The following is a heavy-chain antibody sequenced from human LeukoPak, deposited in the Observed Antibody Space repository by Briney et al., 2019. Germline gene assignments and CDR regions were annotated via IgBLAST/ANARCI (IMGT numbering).Heavy chain of an antibody. D-gene: IGHD1-26*01. V-gene: IGHV5-51*01. CDR1: GYSSNSYW. CDR3: ARRRDLYSGSYYPFDY. J-gene: IGHJ4*02. CDR2: IYPGDSDA. Sequence: GESLKISCKGSGYSSNSYWIGWVRQMTGKGLKWMGIIYPGDSDARYSPSFQGQVTISADKSISTAYLQWSSLKASDTAMYYCARRRDLYSGSYYPFDYWGQGTLVTVSS.